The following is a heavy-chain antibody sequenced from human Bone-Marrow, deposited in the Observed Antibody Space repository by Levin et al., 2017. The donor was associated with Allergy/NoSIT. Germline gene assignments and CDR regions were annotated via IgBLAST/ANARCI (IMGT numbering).Heavy chain of an antibody. D-gene: IGHD2-15*01. CDR3: ARCGGGTCDSCVDS. CDR1: GDSMSSGDDY. J-gene: IGHJ4*02. CDR2: IYYSGST. Sequence: SETLSLTCTVSGDSMSSGDDYWSWIRQPPGKGLEWIGYIYYSGSTYYNPSLKSRVIMSVDRSKNHFSLKLGSATAADTAVYYCARCGGGTCDSCVDSWGQGTLVTVSS. V-gene: IGHV4-30-4*01.